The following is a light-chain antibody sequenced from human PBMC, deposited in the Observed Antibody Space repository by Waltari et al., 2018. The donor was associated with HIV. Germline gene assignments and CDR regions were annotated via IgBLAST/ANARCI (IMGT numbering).Light chain of an antibody. CDR2: GND. J-gene: IGLJ3*02. V-gene: IGLV1-51*01. CDR1: TSNIGRNS. Sequence: QSAVTQPPSVSAAPGQSVTISCSGSTSNIGRNSVSWYQHLPGAAPKLLVYGNDGRPSALRYRFSGSKSGTSATLVISGLQAGDEADYYCGAWDNRLGSWVFGGGTKLTVL. CDR3: GAWDNRLGSWV.